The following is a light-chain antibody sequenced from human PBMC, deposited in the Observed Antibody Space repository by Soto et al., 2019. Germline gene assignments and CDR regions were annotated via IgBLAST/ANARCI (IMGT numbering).Light chain of an antibody. CDR2: GAS. V-gene: IGKV3-20*01. CDR3: QQYGSSPIT. CDR1: QTVRSNY. Sequence: EIVLTQSPGSLTLSPGERATLSCGSSQTVRSNYLAWYQQKPGQAPRLLIYGASSRATGIPDRFSGSGSGSDFTLTISRLEPEDFAVYYCQQYGSSPITVGQGTRLEIK. J-gene: IGKJ5*01.